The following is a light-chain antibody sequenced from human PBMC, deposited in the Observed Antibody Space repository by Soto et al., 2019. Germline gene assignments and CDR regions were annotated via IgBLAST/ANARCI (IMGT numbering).Light chain of an antibody. CDR3: CSYAGSYTLV. J-gene: IGLJ2*01. Sequence: SALTQPRSVSGSPGQSVTLSCTGTSSDVGGYHYVSWYQHHPGKAPKIIIYDVNKRPSGVPDRFSGSKSGNTASLTISGLQTEDEADYYCCSYAGSYTLVFGGGTKVTV. V-gene: IGLV2-11*01. CDR2: DVN. CDR1: SSDVGGYHY.